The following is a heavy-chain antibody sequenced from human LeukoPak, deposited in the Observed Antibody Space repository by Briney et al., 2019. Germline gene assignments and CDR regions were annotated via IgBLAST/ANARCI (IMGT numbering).Heavy chain of an antibody. Sequence: ASVKVSCKASGYTFTGYYMHWVRQAPGQGLEWMGWINPNSGGTNYAQKFQGRVTMTRDTSISTAYMELSRLRSDDTAVYYCARVNMVRGVNWFDPWGQGTLVTVSS. CDR2: INPNSGGT. CDR3: ARVNMVRGVNWFDP. J-gene: IGHJ5*02. D-gene: IGHD3-10*01. CDR1: GYTFTGYY. V-gene: IGHV1-2*02.